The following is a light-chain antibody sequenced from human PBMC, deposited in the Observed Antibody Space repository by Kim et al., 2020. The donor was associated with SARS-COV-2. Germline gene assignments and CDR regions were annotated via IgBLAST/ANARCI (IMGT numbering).Light chain of an antibody. CDR1: SGHSNYA. V-gene: IGLV4-69*01. J-gene: IGLJ3*02. CDR2: LNSDGSH. CDR3: QTWGTGIRV. Sequence: QPVLTQSPSASASLGASVKLTCTLSSGHSNYAIAWHQQQPEKGPRYLMKLNSDGSHSKGDGIPDRFSGSSSGAERYLTISSLQSEDEADYYCQTWGTGIRVFGGGTQLTV.